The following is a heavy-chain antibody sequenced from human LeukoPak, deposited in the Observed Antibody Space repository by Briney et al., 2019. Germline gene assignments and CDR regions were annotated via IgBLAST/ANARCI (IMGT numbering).Heavy chain of an antibody. J-gene: IGHJ4*02. CDR2: IYPGDSDT. D-gene: IGHD3-10*01. Sequence: GEPLKIPCQGFGATFTSYWTGRVRQMPGRGLGCIGIIYPGDSDTRYSPSFQGHVTLSADTSISTDYLQWSSLKASDTAMYYCARRKDVSGEEGYFDSWGQGTLVTVSS. V-gene: IGHV5-51*01. CDR1: GATFTSYW. CDR3: ARRKDVSGEEGYFDS.